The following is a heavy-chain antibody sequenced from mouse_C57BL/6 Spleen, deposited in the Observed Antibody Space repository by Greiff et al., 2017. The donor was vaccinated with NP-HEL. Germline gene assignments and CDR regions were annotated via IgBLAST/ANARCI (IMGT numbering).Heavy chain of an antibody. J-gene: IGHJ3*01. D-gene: IGHD2-4*01. Sequence: EVQLQQSGTVLARPGASVKMSCKTSGYTFTSYWMHWVKQRPGQGLEWIGAIYPGNSDTSYNQKFKGKAKLTAVTSASTAYLELSSLTNEDSAVYYCTESGDYDGAWCAYWGQGTLVTVSA. CDR3: TESGDYDGAWCAY. CDR1: GYTFTSYW. CDR2: IYPGNSDT. V-gene: IGHV1-5*01.